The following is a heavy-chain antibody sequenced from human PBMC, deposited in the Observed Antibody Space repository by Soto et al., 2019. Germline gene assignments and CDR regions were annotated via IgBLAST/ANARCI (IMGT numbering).Heavy chain of an antibody. CDR1: GYSISSGYY. CDR2: IYHSGST. V-gene: IGHV4-38-2*02. CDR3: ARELWDYYDSSGYYAQNWFDP. Sequence: PSETLSLTCAVSGYSISSGYYWGWIRQPPGKGLEWIGSIYHSGSTYYNPSLKSRVTISVDTSKNQFSLKLSSVTAADTAVYYCARELWDYYDSSGYYAQNWFDPWGQGTLVTVSS. J-gene: IGHJ5*02. D-gene: IGHD3-22*01.